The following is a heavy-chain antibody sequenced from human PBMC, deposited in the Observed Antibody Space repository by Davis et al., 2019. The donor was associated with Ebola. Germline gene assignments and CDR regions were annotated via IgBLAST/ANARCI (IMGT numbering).Heavy chain of an antibody. CDR3: ARDYVY. J-gene: IGHJ4*02. V-gene: IGHV4-30-4*07. Sequence: SETLSLTCAVSGGFVSSGGYSWSWIRQPPGKGLEWIGYYYYTGSTYYNPSLKSRVTISIDTSKNQFSLRLSSVTAADTAVYYCARDYVYWGQGTLVTVSS. D-gene: IGHD1-14*01. CDR1: GGFVSSGGYS. CDR2: YYYTGST.